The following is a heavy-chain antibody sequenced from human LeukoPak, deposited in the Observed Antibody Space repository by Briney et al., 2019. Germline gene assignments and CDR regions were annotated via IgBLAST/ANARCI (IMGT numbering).Heavy chain of an antibody. CDR2: IRSNTYGGTT. V-gene: IGHV3-49*03. CDR3: ARESYLRPPSQPHHYFFDY. D-gene: IGHD2-2*01. CDR1: GFTFRDYS. Sequence: GGSLRLSCTASGFTFRDYSISWFRQAPGKGLEWVSYIRSNTYGGTTQYGASVRGRFAISRDDSKSIAHLQMSSLRAEDTAVYYCARESYLRPPSQPHHYFFDYWGQGILVTVSS. J-gene: IGHJ4*02.